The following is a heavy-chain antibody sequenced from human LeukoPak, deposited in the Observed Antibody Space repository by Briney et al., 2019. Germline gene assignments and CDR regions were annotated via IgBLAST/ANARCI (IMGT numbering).Heavy chain of an antibody. J-gene: IGHJ5*02. CDR1: GFTFDDYA. CDR2: ISWNSGSI. V-gene: IGHV3-9*01. Sequence: GGSLRLSCAASGFTFDDYAMHWVRQAPGKGLEWVSGISWNSGSIGYADSVKGRFTISRDNAKNSLYLQMNSLRAEDTALYYCALNPGPSGSYFGFDPWGQGTLVTVSS. CDR3: ALNPGPSGSYFGFDP. D-gene: IGHD1-26*01.